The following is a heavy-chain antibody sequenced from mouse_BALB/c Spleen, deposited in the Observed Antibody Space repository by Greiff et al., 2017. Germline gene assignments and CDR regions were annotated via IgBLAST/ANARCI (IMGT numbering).Heavy chain of an antibody. Sequence: VQLQQSGPGLVAPSQSLSITCTVSGFSLNSYGVHWVRQPPGKGLEWLGVIWAGGSTNYNSALMSRLSISKDNSKSQVFLKMNSLQTDDTAMYYCAKNYRGLNYAMDYWGQGTSVTVSS. CDR1: GFSLNSYG. CDR3: AKNYRGLNYAMDY. J-gene: IGHJ4*01. D-gene: IGHD2-1*01. V-gene: IGHV2-9*02. CDR2: IWAGGST.